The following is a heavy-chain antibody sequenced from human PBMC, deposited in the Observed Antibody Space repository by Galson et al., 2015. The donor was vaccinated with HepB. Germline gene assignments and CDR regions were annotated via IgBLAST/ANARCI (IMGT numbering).Heavy chain of an antibody. V-gene: IGHV3-23*01. J-gene: IGHJ5*02. CDR3: TKDMVVAAGRWFDP. CDR2: INGGGDNT. D-gene: IGHD1-26*01. Sequence: SLRLSCAASGFTFSSYVLTWVRQAPGKGLEWVSSINGGGDNTYDADTVKGRFTISRDNSKSTVVLQMDSLRAEDTAIYYCTKDMVVAAGRWFDPWGQGTLVTVSS. CDR1: GFTFSSYV.